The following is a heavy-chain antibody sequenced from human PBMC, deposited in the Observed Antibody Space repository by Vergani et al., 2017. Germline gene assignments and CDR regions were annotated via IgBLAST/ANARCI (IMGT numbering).Heavy chain of an antibody. J-gene: IGHJ3*02. Sequence: QVQLVQSGAEVKKPGSSVKVSCKASGGTFSSYAISWVRQAPGQGLEWMGGIIPIFGTANYAQKFQGRVTITADESTSTAYMELSSLRSVDTAVYYCARDSGPYYDSSGYYRGAFDIWGQGTMVTVSS. V-gene: IGHV1-69*01. CDR2: IIPIFGTA. CDR1: GGTFSSYA. CDR3: ARDSGPYYDSSGYYRGAFDI. D-gene: IGHD3-22*01.